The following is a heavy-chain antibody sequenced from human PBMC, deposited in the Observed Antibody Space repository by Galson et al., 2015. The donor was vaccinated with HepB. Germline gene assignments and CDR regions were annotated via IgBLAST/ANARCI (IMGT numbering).Heavy chain of an antibody. CDR1: GGSISSYY. Sequence: ETLSLTCTVSGGSISSYYWSWIRQPPGKGLEWIGYIYYSGSTNYNPSLKSRVTISVDTSKNQFSLKLSSVTAADTAVYYCARHRATVTEHAFDIWGQGTMVTVTS. CDR2: IYYSGST. CDR3: ARHRATVTEHAFDI. V-gene: IGHV4-59*08. D-gene: IGHD4-17*01. J-gene: IGHJ3*02.